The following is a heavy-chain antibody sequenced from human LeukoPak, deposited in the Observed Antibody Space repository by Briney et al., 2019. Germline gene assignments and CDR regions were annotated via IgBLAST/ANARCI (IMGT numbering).Heavy chain of an antibody. CDR2: IYSGGST. Sequence: GGSLRLSCAASGFTFSNYGMNWVRQAPGKGLEWVSVIYSGGSTYYADSVKGRFSISRDNSKNTVYLQMNSLRAEDTAVYYCARERSPQITIFGRHGAFDIWGQGTMVTVSS. CDR3: ARERSPQITIFGRHGAFDI. D-gene: IGHD3-3*01. J-gene: IGHJ3*02. CDR1: GFTFSNYG. V-gene: IGHV3-53*01.